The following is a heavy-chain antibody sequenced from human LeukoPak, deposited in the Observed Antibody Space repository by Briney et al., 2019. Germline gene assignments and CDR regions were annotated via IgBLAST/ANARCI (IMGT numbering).Heavy chain of an antibody. CDR1: GDSVFSNSAA. Sequence: SQTLSLTCAISGDSVFSNSAAWNWIRQSPSRGLEWLGRTYYRSKWSNDYAVSVKSRITINPDTSRNQFSLQLNSVTPEDTAVYYCARYYYDSRGYYYYYFDYWGQGTLVTVSS. V-gene: IGHV6-1*01. CDR3: ARYYYDSRGYYYYYFDY. J-gene: IGHJ4*02. D-gene: IGHD3-22*01. CDR2: TYYRSKWSN.